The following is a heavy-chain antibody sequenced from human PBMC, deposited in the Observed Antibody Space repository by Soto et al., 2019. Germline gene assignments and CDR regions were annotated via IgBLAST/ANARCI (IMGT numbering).Heavy chain of an antibody. CDR2: ISPHNDRT. Sequence: QVQLVQSGADVKKPGASVKVSCKASGYNFTSYGISWVRQAPGQGLEWMGWISPHNDRTKYARRFQDRVTMTTETPTSTVYVELGSLRSDDTAVYYCARDLYYSSGRYFDHHAFDIWGQGTVVTVSS. J-gene: IGHJ3*02. CDR3: ARDLYYSSGRYFDHHAFDI. CDR1: GYNFTSYG. V-gene: IGHV1-18*01. D-gene: IGHD6-19*01.